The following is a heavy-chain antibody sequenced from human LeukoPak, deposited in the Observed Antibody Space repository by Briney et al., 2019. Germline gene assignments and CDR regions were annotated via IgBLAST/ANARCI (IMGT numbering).Heavy chain of an antibody. Sequence: SETLSLTRTVSGGSISSYYWDWIRQPPGKGLEWIGTTYYSGSTYYNPSLKDRVTISVDTSKNQFSLRLSSVNPADTAVYYCAKWLLFNRYYYGINVWGRGTTVTVSS. CDR2: TYYSGST. V-gene: IGHV4-59*04. CDR1: GGSISSYY. D-gene: IGHD5-24*01. CDR3: AKWLLFNRYYYGINV. J-gene: IGHJ6*02.